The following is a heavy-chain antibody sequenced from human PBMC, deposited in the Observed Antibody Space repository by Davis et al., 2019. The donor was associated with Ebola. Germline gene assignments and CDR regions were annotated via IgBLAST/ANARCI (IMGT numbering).Heavy chain of an antibody. Sequence: GESLKISCAASGFTFSSYGMHWVRQASGKGLEWVAFIRYDGSNKYYADSVKGRFTISRDNSKNTLYLQMNSLRAEDTAVYYCAKDKAAAAGYYFDYWGQGTLVTVSS. CDR3: AKDKAAAAGYYFDY. J-gene: IGHJ4*02. CDR2: IRYDGSNK. CDR1: GFTFSSYG. D-gene: IGHD6-13*01. V-gene: IGHV3-30*02.